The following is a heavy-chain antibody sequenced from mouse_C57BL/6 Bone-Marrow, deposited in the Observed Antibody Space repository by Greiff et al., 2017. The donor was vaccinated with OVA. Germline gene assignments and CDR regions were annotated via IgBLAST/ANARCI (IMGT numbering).Heavy chain of an antibody. D-gene: IGHD2-1*01. Sequence: VQLQQSGAELVRPGASVKLSCTASGFNIKDDYMHWVKQRPEQGLEWIGWIDPENGDPEYASKFQGKATITADTSSNTAYLQLISLASKDTAVYYCTTEDGNFGFAYWGQGTLVTVSA. CDR2: IDPENGDP. V-gene: IGHV14-4*01. J-gene: IGHJ3*01. CDR1: GFNIKDDY. CDR3: TTEDGNFGFAY.